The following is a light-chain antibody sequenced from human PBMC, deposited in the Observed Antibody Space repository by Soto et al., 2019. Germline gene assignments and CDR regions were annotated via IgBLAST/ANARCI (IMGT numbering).Light chain of an antibody. V-gene: IGKV3-15*01. CDR1: QSVSSN. Sequence: ERVMTQSPGTLSVSPGGRATLSCRASQSVSSNLAWYQQKPGQAPRLLIYGASSRATGIPARFSGSGSGTEFTLTISSLQSEDFAVYYCQQYNNWPLTFGGGTKVEIK. J-gene: IGKJ4*01. CDR2: GAS. CDR3: QQYNNWPLT.